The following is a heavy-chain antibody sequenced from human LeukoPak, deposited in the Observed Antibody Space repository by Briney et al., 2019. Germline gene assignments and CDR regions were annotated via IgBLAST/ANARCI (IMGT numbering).Heavy chain of an antibody. D-gene: IGHD2-2*01. Sequence: GGSLRLSCAASGFTFSSHGMHWVRQAPGKGLEWVAVISNDGTNKNYVDSVKGRFTISRDNSKNTLYLQMNSQRTEDTAVYYCAKGCSGSTTCYLIDYWGQGTLVTVSS. CDR2: ISNDGTNK. CDR3: AKGCSGSTTCYLIDY. V-gene: IGHV3-30*18. J-gene: IGHJ4*02. CDR1: GFTFSSHG.